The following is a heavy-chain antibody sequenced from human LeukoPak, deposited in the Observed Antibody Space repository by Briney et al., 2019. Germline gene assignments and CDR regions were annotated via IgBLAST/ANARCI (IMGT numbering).Heavy chain of an antibody. J-gene: IGHJ4*02. V-gene: IGHV3-23*01. CDR1: GFTFSSYA. D-gene: IGHD4-17*01. CDR2: ISGSGGST. CDR3: AKDWDDYGDPATHLN. Sequence: GGSLGLSCAASGFTFSSYAMSWVRQAPGKGLEWVSAISGSGGSTYCADSVKGRFTISRDNSKNTLYLQMNSLRAEDTAVYYCAKDWDDYGDPATHLNWGQGTLVTVSS.